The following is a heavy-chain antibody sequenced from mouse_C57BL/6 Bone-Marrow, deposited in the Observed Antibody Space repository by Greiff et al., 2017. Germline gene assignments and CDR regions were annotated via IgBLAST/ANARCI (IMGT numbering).Heavy chain of an antibody. CDR2: IYPGSGST. Sequence: QVQLQQPGAELVKPGASVKMSCKASGYTFTSYWITWVKQRPGQGLEWIGDIYPGSGSTNYNQKFKSKATLTVDTSSSTAYMQLSSLTSEDSAVYYCARPYYSNCGYFDVWGTGTTVAVSS. V-gene: IGHV1-55*01. CDR3: ARPYYSNCGYFDV. J-gene: IGHJ1*03. D-gene: IGHD2-5*01. CDR1: GYTFTSYW.